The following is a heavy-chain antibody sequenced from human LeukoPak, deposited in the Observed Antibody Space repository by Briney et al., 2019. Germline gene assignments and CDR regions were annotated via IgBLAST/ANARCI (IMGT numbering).Heavy chain of an antibody. CDR2: ISGSGAST. Sequence: GGSLRLSCLTSGFTLSTNAMSWVRQAPGKGLGWISGISGSGASTYYADSVKGRFTISRDDSRNTLYLQMNSLRGDDTAVYYCAKDVGKWESLHFFDYWGQGTLVTVSP. D-gene: IGHD1-26*01. CDR1: GFTLSTNA. CDR3: AKDVGKWESLHFFDY. V-gene: IGHV3-23*01. J-gene: IGHJ4*02.